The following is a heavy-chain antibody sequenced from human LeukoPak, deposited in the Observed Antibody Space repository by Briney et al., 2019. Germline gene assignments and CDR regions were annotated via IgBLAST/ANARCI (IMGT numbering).Heavy chain of an antibody. J-gene: IGHJ5*02. Sequence: GSSVKVSCKASGGTFSSYAINWVRQATGQGLEWMGWMNPNSGDTGYAQKFQGRVTMTRDTSISTAYMELSSLTSEDTAVYYCARGYSSSWSNWFDPWGQGTLVTVSS. V-gene: IGHV1-8*02. CDR1: GGTFSSYA. CDR2: MNPNSGDT. D-gene: IGHD6-13*01. CDR3: ARGYSSSWSNWFDP.